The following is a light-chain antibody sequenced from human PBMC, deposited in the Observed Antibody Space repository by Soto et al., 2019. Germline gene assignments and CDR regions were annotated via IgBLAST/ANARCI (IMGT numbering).Light chain of an antibody. CDR1: QSVSSTH. CDR2: GAS. J-gene: IGKJ1*01. V-gene: IGKV3-20*01. Sequence: EGVLTQSPGTLSLSPGDRATLFCRASQSVSSTHLAWYHQKPGQAPRLLIYGASTRASGIPDRFSGSGSGTDFTLTISRLETEDFAAYYCHQYGSSPQTLGQGTKVDIK. CDR3: HQYGSSPQT.